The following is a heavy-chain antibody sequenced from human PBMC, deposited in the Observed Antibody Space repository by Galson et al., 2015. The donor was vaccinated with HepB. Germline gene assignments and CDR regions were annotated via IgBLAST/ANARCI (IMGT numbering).Heavy chain of an antibody. Sequence: SLRLSCAASGFTFSTYSMHWVRQAPGKGLEWVSCISSSSTYIYYADSVKGRFTISRDNAKNSLYLQMNSLGDEDTAVYYCARDGAGGSGTSRFDYWGQGTVVTVSS. D-gene: IGHD1-26*01. CDR1: GFTFSTYS. CDR2: ISSSSTYI. V-gene: IGHV3-21*01. J-gene: IGHJ4*02. CDR3: ARDGAGGSGTSRFDY.